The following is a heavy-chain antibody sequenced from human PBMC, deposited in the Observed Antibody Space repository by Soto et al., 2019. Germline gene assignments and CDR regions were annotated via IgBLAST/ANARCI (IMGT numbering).Heavy chain of an antibody. CDR3: ANGYGSTI. CDR1: GGSISSNS. CDR2: ISSSGNYI. J-gene: IGHJ4*02. Sequence: ETLSLTCVVSGGSISSNSWWSWVRQPPGKGLEWVSSISSSGNYIYYADSVKGRFTISRDNAKNSLYLQMNSLRAEDTAVYYCANGYGSTIWGQGTLVTVSS. V-gene: IGHV3-21*01. D-gene: IGHD3-10*01.